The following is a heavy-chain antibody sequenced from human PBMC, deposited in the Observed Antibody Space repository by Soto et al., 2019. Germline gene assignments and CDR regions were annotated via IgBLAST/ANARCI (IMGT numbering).Heavy chain of an antibody. CDR2: ISYDGNNK. CDR1: GFTFSSYG. V-gene: IGHV3-30*18. CDR3: AKERDYDFWSGGYYYYGMDV. J-gene: IGHJ6*02. D-gene: IGHD3-3*01. Sequence: GGSLRLSCAASGFTFSSYGMHWVRQAPGKGLEWVAFISYDGNNKYYADSVKGRFTISRDNSKNTLYVQMNSLRGEDTAVYYCAKERDYDFWSGGYYYYGMDVWGQGTTVTVSS.